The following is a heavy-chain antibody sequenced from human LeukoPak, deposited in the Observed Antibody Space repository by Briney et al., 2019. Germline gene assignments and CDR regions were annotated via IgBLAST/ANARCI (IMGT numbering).Heavy chain of an antibody. CDR1: GYTFTSYD. CDR3: ARARGAAAEVDY. J-gene: IGHJ4*02. CDR2: INPNSGGT. D-gene: IGHD6-13*01. Sequence: ASVKVSCKASGYTFTSYDINWVRQAPGQGLEWMGWINPNSGGTNYAQKFQGRVTMTRDTSISTAYMELSRLRSDDTAVYYCARARGAAAEVDYWGQGTLVTVSS. V-gene: IGHV1-2*02.